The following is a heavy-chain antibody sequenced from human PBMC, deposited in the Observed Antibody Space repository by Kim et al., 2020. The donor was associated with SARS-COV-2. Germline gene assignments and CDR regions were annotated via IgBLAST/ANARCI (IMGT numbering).Heavy chain of an antibody. D-gene: IGHD5-18*01. V-gene: IGHV4-34*01. Sequence: NTNPSLKRRVTISVDTSKNQFSLKLSSVTAADTAVYYCARSGYSYGGMDVWGQGTTVRLL. J-gene: IGHJ6*02. CDR3: ARSGYSYGGMDV.